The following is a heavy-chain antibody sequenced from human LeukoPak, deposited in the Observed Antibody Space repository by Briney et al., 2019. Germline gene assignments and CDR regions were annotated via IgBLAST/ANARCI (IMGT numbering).Heavy chain of an antibody. J-gene: IGHJ4*02. CDR1: GGSFSGYY. D-gene: IGHD6-19*01. CDR2: INHSGST. CDR3: ARTSSKGQWLGTDY. V-gene: IGHV4-34*01. Sequence: PSETLSLTCAVYGGSFSGYYWSWIRQPPGKGLEWIGEINHSGSTNYNPPLKSRVTISVDTSKNQFSLKLSSVTAADTAVYYCARTSSKGQWLGTDYWGQGTLVTVSS.